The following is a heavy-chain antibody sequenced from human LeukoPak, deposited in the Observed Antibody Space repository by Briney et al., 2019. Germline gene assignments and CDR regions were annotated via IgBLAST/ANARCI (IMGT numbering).Heavy chain of an antibody. V-gene: IGHV3-15*07. CDR3: TADSSGWYDY. CDR1: GFTFSNAW. CDR2: IKSETDGGTT. Sequence: GGSLRLPCAASGFTFSNAWMNWVRQAPGKGLEWVGRIKSETDGGTTDYAAPVKGRFTISRDDSKNTLYLQMNSLKTEDTAVYYCTADSSGWYDYWGQGTLVTVSS. J-gene: IGHJ4*02. D-gene: IGHD6-19*01.